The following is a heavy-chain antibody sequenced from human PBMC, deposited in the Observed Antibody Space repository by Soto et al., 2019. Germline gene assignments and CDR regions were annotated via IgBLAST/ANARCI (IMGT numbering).Heavy chain of an antibody. V-gene: IGHV3-48*03. D-gene: IGHD3-10*01. J-gene: IGHJ4*02. Sequence: EGSLRLSCAASGFPLSHCEMSWVRRAQGLRRDCIAYRTCRRRSICLAESVQGRCSVSRDNRKNSLSLKLDRLRGDDTALYYCVRGTNAYGSGGYYRSGDFCGYWDRGTQVTTCS. CDR1: GFPLSHCE. CDR3: VRGTNAYGSGGYYRSGDFCGY. CDR2: RTCRRRSI.